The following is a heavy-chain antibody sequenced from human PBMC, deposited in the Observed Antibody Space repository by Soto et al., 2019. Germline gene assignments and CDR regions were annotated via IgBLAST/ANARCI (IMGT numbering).Heavy chain of an antibody. CDR2: ISSSSSTI. CDR3: ASYRYYDSSGYPFDY. Sequence: GGSLRLSCAASGFTFSSYSMNWVRQAPGKGLEWVSYISSSSSTIYYADSVKGRFTISRDNAKNSLYPQMNSLRDEDTAVYYCASYRYYDSSGYPFDYCGQGTLLTVSS. J-gene: IGHJ4*02. D-gene: IGHD3-22*01. V-gene: IGHV3-48*02. CDR1: GFTFSSYS.